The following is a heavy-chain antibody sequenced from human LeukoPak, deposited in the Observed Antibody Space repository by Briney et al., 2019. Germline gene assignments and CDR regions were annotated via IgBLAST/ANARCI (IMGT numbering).Heavy chain of an antibody. CDR3: ARDLGYYYDSRYFDL. J-gene: IGHJ2*01. V-gene: IGHV4-31*03. Sequence: SETLSLTCTVSGDSINSGGYYWNWIRQHPKRGLEWIGYISHSGNTYFNPSLKSRLTISVDTSKNQFSLKLSSVTAADTAVYYCARDLGYYYDSRYFDLWGRGTLATVSS. D-gene: IGHD3-22*01. CDR2: ISHSGNT. CDR1: GDSINSGGYY.